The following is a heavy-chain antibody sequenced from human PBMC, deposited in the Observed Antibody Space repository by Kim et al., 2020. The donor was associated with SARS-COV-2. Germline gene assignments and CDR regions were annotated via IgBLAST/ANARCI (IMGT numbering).Heavy chain of an antibody. CDR1: GFTFSSYA. Sequence: GGSLRPSCAASGFTFSSYAMHWVRQAPGKGLEWVAVISYDGSNKYYADSVKGRFTISRDNSKNTLYLQMNSLRAEDTAVYYCARDSILRSLNTLPGYYY. D-gene: IGHD4-17*01. V-gene: IGHV3-30*04. J-gene: IGHJ6*01. CDR3: ARDSILRSLNTLPGYYY. CDR2: ISYDGSNK.